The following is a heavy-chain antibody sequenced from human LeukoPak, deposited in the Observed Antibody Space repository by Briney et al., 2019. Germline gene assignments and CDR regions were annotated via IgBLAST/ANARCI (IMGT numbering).Heavy chain of an antibody. V-gene: IGHV3-15*01. CDR1: GFTFSNAW. CDR3: ITGGRQVNTNGYIRPGLDN. CDR2: IKSKTDGGTT. Sequence: PGGSLRLSCAASGFTFSNAWMSWVRQAPGKGLEWVGRIKSKTDGGTTDYAAPVKGRFTISRDDSKNTLYLQMNSLKTEDTAVYYCITGGRQVNTNGYIRPGLDNWGQGTLVTVSS. J-gene: IGHJ4*02. D-gene: IGHD5-24*01.